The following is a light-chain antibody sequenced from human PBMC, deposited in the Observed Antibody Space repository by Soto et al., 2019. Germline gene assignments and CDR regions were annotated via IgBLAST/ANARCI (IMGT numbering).Light chain of an antibody. CDR3: QQYANSRT. CDR2: GAS. J-gene: IGKJ1*01. V-gene: IGKV3-20*01. Sequence: EIVLTQSPGTLSLSPGEKATLSCRASQRVSSSYLAWYQQKLGQAPRLLIYGASTRATGIPDRFSGSGSGTDFTLTISRLEPEDFAVYYCQQYANSRTFGQGTKVEIK. CDR1: QRVSSSY.